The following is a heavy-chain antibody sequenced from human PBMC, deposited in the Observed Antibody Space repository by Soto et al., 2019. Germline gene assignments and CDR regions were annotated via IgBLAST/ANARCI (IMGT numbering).Heavy chain of an antibody. Sequence: ASVKVSCKASGYTFTSYGISWVRQAPGQGLEWMGWISAYNGNTNYAQKLQGRVTMTTDTSTSTAYMELRGLRSDDTAVYYCARRCSGGSCYGYWGQGTLVTVSS. D-gene: IGHD2-15*01. CDR3: ARRCSGGSCYGY. J-gene: IGHJ4*02. V-gene: IGHV1-18*01. CDR2: ISAYNGNT. CDR1: GYTFTSYG.